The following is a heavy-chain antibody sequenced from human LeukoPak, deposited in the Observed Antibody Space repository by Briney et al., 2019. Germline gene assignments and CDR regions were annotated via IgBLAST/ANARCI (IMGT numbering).Heavy chain of an antibody. CDR2: ISGDGGST. Sequence: GGSLRLSCAAFGFTFDDYATLWVRQAPGKGLEWVSLISGDGGSTYYADSVKGRFIISRDNSKNSLYLQMNSLRTEDTALYYCAKDILLTAMIDYWGQGTLVTVSS. D-gene: IGHD5-18*01. J-gene: IGHJ4*02. CDR3: AKDILLTAMIDY. V-gene: IGHV3-43*02. CDR1: GFTFDDYA.